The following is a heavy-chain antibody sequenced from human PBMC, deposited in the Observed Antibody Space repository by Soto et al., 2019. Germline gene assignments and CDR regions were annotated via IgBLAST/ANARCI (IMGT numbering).Heavy chain of an antibody. Sequence: GGSLRLSCAASGFTFSSYAMSWVRQAPGKGLAWVSAISGSGTYTYYADSVKGRFTISRDQSTKTLYLQMDSLRAEDTAVYYCAKDSLSTPRDFDSWGQGTLVTVSS. CDR3: AKDSLSTPRDFDS. CDR2: ISGSGTYT. CDR1: GFTFSSYA. D-gene: IGHD4-4*01. V-gene: IGHV3-23*01. J-gene: IGHJ4*02.